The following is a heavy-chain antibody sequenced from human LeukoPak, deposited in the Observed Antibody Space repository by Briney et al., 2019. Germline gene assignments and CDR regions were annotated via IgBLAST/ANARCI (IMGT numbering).Heavy chain of an antibody. CDR1: GFTFNNYA. J-gene: IGHJ4*02. Sequence: GGTLRLSCAASGFTFNNYAMSWVRQAPGKGLEWVSDITSSGGSIYYADSVKGRFTISRDNSKKTLYLQMNRLRAEDTAVYYCASRGYTVTTPLDYWGQGTLVTVSS. CDR3: ASRGYTVTTPLDY. V-gene: IGHV3-23*01. D-gene: IGHD4-17*01. CDR2: ITSSGGSI.